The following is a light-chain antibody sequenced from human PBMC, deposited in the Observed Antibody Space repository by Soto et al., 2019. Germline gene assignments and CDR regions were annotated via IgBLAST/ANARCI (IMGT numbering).Light chain of an antibody. Sequence: DMQMTQSPSTLSGSVGDRVSITCRASQTISSWLAWYQQKPGKAPKLLIYKASTLKSGVPSRFSGSGSGTEFTLTISSLQPDDFATYYCQQYNSYPITFGQGTRLEIK. V-gene: IGKV1-5*03. CDR3: QQYNSYPIT. CDR2: KAS. J-gene: IGKJ5*01. CDR1: QTISSW.